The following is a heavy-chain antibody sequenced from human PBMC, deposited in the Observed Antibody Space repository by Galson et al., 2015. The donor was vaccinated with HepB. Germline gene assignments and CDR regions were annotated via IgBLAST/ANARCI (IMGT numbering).Heavy chain of an antibody. Sequence: SVKVSCKASGGTFSSYAISWVRQAPGQGLEWMGGIIPIFGTANYAQKFQGRVTITADESTSTAYMELSSLRSEDTAVYYCARGGALDRTNLVVVVAANPLDYWGQGTLVTASS. V-gene: IGHV1-69*13. J-gene: IGHJ4*02. D-gene: IGHD2-15*01. CDR1: GGTFSSYA. CDR2: IIPIFGTA. CDR3: ARGGALDRTNLVVVVAANPLDY.